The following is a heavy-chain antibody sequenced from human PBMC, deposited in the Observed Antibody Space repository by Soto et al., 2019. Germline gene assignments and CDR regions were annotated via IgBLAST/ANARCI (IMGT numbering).Heavy chain of an antibody. CDR1: GGSFSGYY. J-gene: IGHJ5*02. V-gene: IGHV4-34*01. D-gene: IGHD1-1*01. Sequence: QVQLQQWGAGLLKPSETLSLTCAVYGGSFSGYYWSWIRQPPGKGLEWIGEINHSGSTNYNPSLKSRVTISLDTSKNQFSLKLSSVTAADTAVYYCATLRGSKSRRFDPWGQGTLVTVSS. CDR2: INHSGST. CDR3: ATLRGSKSRRFDP.